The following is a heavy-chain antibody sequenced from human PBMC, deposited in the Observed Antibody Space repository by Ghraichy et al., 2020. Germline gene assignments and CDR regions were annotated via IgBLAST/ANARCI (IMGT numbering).Heavy chain of an antibody. D-gene: IGHD3-22*01. Sequence: LSLTCAASGFTFSDYYMSWIRQAPGKGLEWVSYISSSSSYTNYADSVKGRFTISRDNAKNSLYLQMNSLRAEDTAVYYCARDYAGYDSSGYYNNNFDYWGQGTLVTVSS. CDR3: ARDYAGYDSSGYYNNNFDY. J-gene: IGHJ4*02. CDR2: ISSSSSYT. CDR1: GFTFSDYY. V-gene: IGHV3-11*06.